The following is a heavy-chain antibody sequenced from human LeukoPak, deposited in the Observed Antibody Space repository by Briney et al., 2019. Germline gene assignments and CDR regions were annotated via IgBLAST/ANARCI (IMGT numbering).Heavy chain of an antibody. CDR3: ASTRGFFDY. CDR1: GGSISSGIYY. J-gene: IGHJ4*02. V-gene: IGHV4-61*02. Sequence: PSGTLSLTCTVSGGSISSGIYYWSWIRQPAGKGLEWIGRIYTSGSTNYNPSLKSRVTISVDTSKNQFSLKLSSVTAADTAVYYCASTRGFFDYWGQGTLVTVSS. CDR2: IYTSGST.